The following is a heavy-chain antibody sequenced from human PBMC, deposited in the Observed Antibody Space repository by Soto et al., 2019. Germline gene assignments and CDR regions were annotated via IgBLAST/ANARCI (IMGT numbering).Heavy chain of an antibody. V-gene: IGHV1-46*01. CDR2: INPSGGTT. J-gene: IGHJ3*02. CDR1: GYTFTNYY. CDR3: ARGGLIVVVVDTTHFGS. D-gene: IGHD2-15*01. Sequence: ASVKVSCKASGYTFTNYYMHWVRQAPGQGLEWMGIINPSGGTTSYAQKFQGRVTVTRDTSTSTVYMELSSLRSEDTAVYYCARGGLIVVVVDTTHFGSWGPGTMVTVSS.